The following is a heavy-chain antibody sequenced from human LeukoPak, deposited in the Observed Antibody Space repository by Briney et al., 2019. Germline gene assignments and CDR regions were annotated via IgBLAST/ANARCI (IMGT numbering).Heavy chain of an antibody. V-gene: IGHV1-8*03. CDR3: ARAIRYQLLSDY. CDR2: MNPNSANT. J-gene: IGHJ4*02. Sequence: ASVKVSCKTSGYTFSTYDINWLRQAAGQGLEWMGWMNPNSANTGFAQKFQRRAAITRDTSTATAYLELSSLTSEDTAVYYCARAIRYQLLSDYWGQGTLVTVSS. CDR1: GYTFSTYD. D-gene: IGHD2-2*01.